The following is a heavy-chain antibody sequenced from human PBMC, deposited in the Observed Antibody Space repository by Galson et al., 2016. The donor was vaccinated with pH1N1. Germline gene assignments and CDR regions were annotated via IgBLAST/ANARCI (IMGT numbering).Heavy chain of an antibody. CDR1: GFTFSRYG. CDR2: IWYDGNNK. CDR3: AQDITMVRGASGAMDV. Sequence: SLRLSCAASGFTFSRYGMHWVRQAPGKGLEWVAVIWYDGNNKYYADSVKGRFTISRDNSKNTLYLQINSLRAEDTAMYYCAQDITMVRGASGAMDVWGQGTTVTVPS. V-gene: IGHV3-30*18. D-gene: IGHD3-10*01. J-gene: IGHJ6*02.